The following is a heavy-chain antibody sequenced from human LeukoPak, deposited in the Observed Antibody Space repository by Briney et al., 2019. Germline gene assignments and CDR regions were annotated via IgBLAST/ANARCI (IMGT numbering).Heavy chain of an antibody. Sequence: GGSLRLSCAASGFTFTSYGLHWVRQAPGKGLEWVAVISYDGSNEYYADSVKGRFTISRDNSKNTLYLQMNSLRAEDTAVFYCAKEAFITTVRGVNYYYGMDVWGQGTTVAVSS. CDR3: AKEAFITTVRGVNYYYGMDV. D-gene: IGHD3-10*01. V-gene: IGHV3-30*18. CDR2: ISYDGSNE. J-gene: IGHJ6*02. CDR1: GFTFTSYG.